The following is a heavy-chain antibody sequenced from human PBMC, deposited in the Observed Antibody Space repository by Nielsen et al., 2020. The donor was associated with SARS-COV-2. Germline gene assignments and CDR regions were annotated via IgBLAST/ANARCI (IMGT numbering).Heavy chain of an antibody. D-gene: IGHD6-19*01. J-gene: IGHJ3*02. CDR2: MNPNSGNT. V-gene: IGHV1-8*02. Sequence: ASVKVSCKASGYTFTSYYLHWVRQAPGQGLEWMGWMNPNSGNTGYAQKFQGRVTMTRNTSISTAYMELSSLRSEDTAVYYCASGYSGWAYDAFDIWGQGTMVTVSS. CDR1: GYTFTSYY. CDR3: ASGYSGWAYDAFDI.